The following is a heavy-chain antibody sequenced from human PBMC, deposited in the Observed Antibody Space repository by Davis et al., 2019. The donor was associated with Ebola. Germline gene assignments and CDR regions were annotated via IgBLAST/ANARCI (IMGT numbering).Heavy chain of an antibody. CDR1: GFTFSSNW. CDR2: IKQDGSEK. Sequence: PGGSLRLSCAASGFTFSSNWMSWVRQAPGKGLEWVANIKQDGSEKYSVDSVKGRFTISRDNAKNSLYLQMNSLRAEDTAVYYCARDSPTVTTPTHYGMDVWGQGTTVTVSS. J-gene: IGHJ6*02. D-gene: IGHD4-11*01. V-gene: IGHV3-7*01. CDR3: ARDSPTVTTPTHYGMDV.